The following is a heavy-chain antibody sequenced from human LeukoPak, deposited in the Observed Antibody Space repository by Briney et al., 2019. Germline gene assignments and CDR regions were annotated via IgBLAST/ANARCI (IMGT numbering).Heavy chain of an antibody. CDR1: GFTFSSYA. J-gene: IGHJ4*02. CDR2: VSASGDST. Sequence: GGSLRLSCAASGFTFSSYAMSWVRQAPGKGLAWISTVSASGDSTSYANSVKGRFTISRDNSKNALYLQVNSLRADDAALYYCAKSHYYGSGSIDYWGQGTLVTVSS. V-gene: IGHV3-23*01. CDR3: AKSHYYGSGSIDY. D-gene: IGHD3-10*01.